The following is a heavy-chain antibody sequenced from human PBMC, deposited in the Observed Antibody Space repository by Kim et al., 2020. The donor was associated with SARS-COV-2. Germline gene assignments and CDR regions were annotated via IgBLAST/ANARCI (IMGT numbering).Heavy chain of an antibody. CDR2: RGDTT. J-gene: IGHJ4*02. V-gene: IGHV3-23*01. D-gene: IGHD6-13*01. Sequence: RGDTTTYADSVKGRFTVSRDNSKNPLYLQMSSLRAEDTAIYYCANPRQPDYWGQGTLVTVSS. CDR3: ANPRQPDY.